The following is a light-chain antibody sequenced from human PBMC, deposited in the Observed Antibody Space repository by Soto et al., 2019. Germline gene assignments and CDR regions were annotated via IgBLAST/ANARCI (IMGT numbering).Light chain of an antibody. J-gene: IGLJ2*01. CDR1: TSNIGAGYD. Sequence: QSVLTQPPSVSGAPGQRVTISCTGSTSNIGAGYDVHWYQQLPGTAPKLLIYRNSNRPSGVPDRFTGSKSGTSASLAITGLQAEDDADYYCQSYDSSLSGVVFGGGTKLTVL. V-gene: IGLV1-40*01. CDR2: RNS. CDR3: QSYDSSLSGVV.